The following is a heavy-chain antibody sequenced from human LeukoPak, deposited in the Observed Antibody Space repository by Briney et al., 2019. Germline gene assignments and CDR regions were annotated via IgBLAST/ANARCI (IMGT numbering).Heavy chain of an antibody. Sequence: SETLSLTCAVYGGSFSGYYWSWIRQPPGKGLEWIGEINHSGSTNYNPSLKSRVTISVDTSKNQFSLKLSSVTAADTAVYYCARDPHCSSTSCYSTYYYYGMDVWGQGTTVTVSS. J-gene: IGHJ6*02. CDR3: ARDPHCSSTSCYSTYYYYGMDV. D-gene: IGHD2-2*01. CDR2: INHSGST. CDR1: GGSFSGYY. V-gene: IGHV4-34*01.